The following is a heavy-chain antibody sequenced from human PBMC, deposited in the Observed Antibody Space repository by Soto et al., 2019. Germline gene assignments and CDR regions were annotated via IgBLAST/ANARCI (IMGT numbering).Heavy chain of an antibody. J-gene: IGHJ4*02. CDR1: VRPFSGYY. Sequence: QVQLQQWGAGWLNPSETLSLTWVVLVRPFSGYYWGWIRQPPGKGLEWIGEINHSGSTNYNPSLKSRVTIAVDTSQNQFSLNLSSVTAADTAVYYCARAYGGNSGVFDYWGQGTLVTVSS. D-gene: IGHD4-17*01. CDR3: ARAYGGNSGVFDY. V-gene: IGHV4-34*01. CDR2: INHSGST.